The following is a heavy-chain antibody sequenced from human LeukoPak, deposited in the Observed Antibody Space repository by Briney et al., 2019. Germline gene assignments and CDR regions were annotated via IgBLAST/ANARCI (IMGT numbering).Heavy chain of an antibody. CDR1: GFTVSSNY. J-gene: IGHJ4*02. CDR3: ARDKGSSSRFDY. D-gene: IGHD6-6*01. Sequence: GGSLRLSCAASGFTVSSNYMSWVRQAPGKGLEWISVIYSGGTTYYADSVKGRFTISRDNSKNTLYLQMGSLRAEDMAVYYCARDKGSSSRFDYWGQGTLVTVSS. V-gene: IGHV3-66*01. CDR2: IYSGGTT.